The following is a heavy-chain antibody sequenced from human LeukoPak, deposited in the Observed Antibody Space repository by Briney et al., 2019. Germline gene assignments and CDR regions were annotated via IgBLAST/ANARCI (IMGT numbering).Heavy chain of an antibody. V-gene: IGHV3-7*05. Sequence: GGSLRLSCAASGFTFSNYWMSWVRQAPGKGLEWEANIKQDGSEKYYVDSVKGRFTISRDNAKSSLFLQMNSLRAEDTAVYYCARDSSPGYYDYVWGTYPRYWGQGTLVTVSS. CDR3: ARDSSPGYYDYVWGTYPRY. J-gene: IGHJ4*02. CDR1: GFTFSNYW. CDR2: IKQDGSEK. D-gene: IGHD3-16*02.